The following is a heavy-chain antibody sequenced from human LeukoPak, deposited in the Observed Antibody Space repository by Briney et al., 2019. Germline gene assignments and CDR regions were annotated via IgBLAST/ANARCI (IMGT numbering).Heavy chain of an antibody. D-gene: IGHD3-22*01. V-gene: IGHV3-48*02. CDR1: GFTFTNYN. Sequence: GGSLRLSCAASGFTFTNYNMNWVRQTPGKGLEWVSHISSGSSTIYYTDSVKGRFTISRDNAKNSLYLQMNSLRDEDTAVYYCARGYYDSSGYPTFDYWGQGTLVTVSS. J-gene: IGHJ4*02. CDR2: ISSGSSTI. CDR3: ARGYYDSSGYPTFDY.